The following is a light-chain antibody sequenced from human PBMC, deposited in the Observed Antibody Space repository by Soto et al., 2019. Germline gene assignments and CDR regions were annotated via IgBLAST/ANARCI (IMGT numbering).Light chain of an antibody. CDR1: QGVSSW. J-gene: IGKJ4*01. V-gene: IGKV1D-12*01. CDR2: GAS. CDR3: QQAGSFPLT. Sequence: DLQMTQSPSSVSASIGDTVSFTCRASQGVSSWLAWYQQKPGKAPKLLIYGASTLQSGVPSRFSGSGSGTDFTLTISSLQPEDFATYYCQQAGSFPLTYGGGTKVEIK.